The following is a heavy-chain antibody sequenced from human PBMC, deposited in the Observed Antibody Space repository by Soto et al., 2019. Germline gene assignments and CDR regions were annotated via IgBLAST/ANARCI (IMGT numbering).Heavy chain of an antibody. CDR3: ARAYCRGGSCYRFPFDY. D-gene: IGHD2-15*01. Sequence: SETLSLTCTVSGFSISSYYWSWIRQPPGKGLEWIGYIYYSGSTAYNPSLKSRVTISVDTSKNQFSLKLSSVTAADTAVYYCARAYCRGGSCYRFPFDYWGQGTLVTVSS. CDR1: GFSISSYY. J-gene: IGHJ4*02. V-gene: IGHV4-59*01. CDR2: IYYSGST.